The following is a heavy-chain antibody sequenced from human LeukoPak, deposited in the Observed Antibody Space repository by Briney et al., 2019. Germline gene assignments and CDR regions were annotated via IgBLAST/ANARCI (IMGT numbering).Heavy chain of an antibody. J-gene: IGHJ4*02. CDR2: IYTSGST. CDR1: GVSISSGSYY. Sequence: PSQTLSLTCTVSGVSISSGSYYWSWIRQPAGKGLEWIGRIYTSGSTYYNPSLKSRVTISVDTSKIQFSLKLSSVTAADTAVYYCAGDFWSGYYFRDWGQGTLVTVSS. CDR3: AGDFWSGYYFRD. V-gene: IGHV4-61*02. D-gene: IGHD3-3*01.